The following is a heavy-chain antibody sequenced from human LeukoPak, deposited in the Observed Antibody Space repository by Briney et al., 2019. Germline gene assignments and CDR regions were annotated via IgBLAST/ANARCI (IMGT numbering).Heavy chain of an antibody. D-gene: IGHD2-15*01. CDR3: ATAVVVDALDI. J-gene: IGHJ3*02. Sequence: GGSLRLSCAASGFPLRNHAMGWVRQAPGKGLEWVSTISGSGGSTYYADSVKGLFTISRDNSKNTLYLQMNSLRAEDTAVYYCATAVVVDALDIWGQGTMVTVSS. CDR1: GFPLRNHA. V-gene: IGHV3-23*01. CDR2: ISGSGGST.